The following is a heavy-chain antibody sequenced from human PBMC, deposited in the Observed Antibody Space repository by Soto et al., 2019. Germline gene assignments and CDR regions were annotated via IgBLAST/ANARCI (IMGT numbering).Heavy chain of an antibody. CDR2: ISAHNGNT. J-gene: IGHJ4*02. CDR1: GYTFTSYG. D-gene: IGHD5-18*01. CDR3: ARDTAMALPDA. Sequence: QVQLVQSGAEVKKPGASVKVSCKASGYTFTSYGITLVRQAPGQGLEWMGWISAHNGNTKYAQKLQGRVTMTTDTSTSSAYMEVRSLRSDDTAVYYCARDTAMALPDAWGQGTLVAVSS. V-gene: IGHV1-18*01.